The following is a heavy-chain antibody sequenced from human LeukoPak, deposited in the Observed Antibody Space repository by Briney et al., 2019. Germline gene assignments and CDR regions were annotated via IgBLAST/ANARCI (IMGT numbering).Heavy chain of an antibody. J-gene: IGHJ4*02. V-gene: IGHV3-30*04. Sequence: GRSLRLSCAASGSTFSSYDMHWVRQAPGKGLEWAAVISNDGSNKNYADSVKGRFTISRDNSKNTLYLQMNNLRVEDTAVYYCARGGGTYSSSWYEYWGQGTLVMVSS. CDR2: ISNDGSNK. D-gene: IGHD6-13*01. CDR1: GSTFSSYD. CDR3: ARGGGTYSSSWYEY.